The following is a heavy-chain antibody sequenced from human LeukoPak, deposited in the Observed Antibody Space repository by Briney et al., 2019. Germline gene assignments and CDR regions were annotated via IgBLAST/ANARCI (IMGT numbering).Heavy chain of an antibody. Sequence: ASVTVSCKAAGYNFPAYFMHWVRQAPGQGLEWMGWINPNSGDTNYAQKFQGRVTMTRDTSISTAYMELSRLRSDDTAVYYCARESSSWAPIDYWGQGTLVTVSS. V-gene: IGHV1-2*02. CDR3: ARESSSWAPIDY. CDR1: GYNFPAYF. CDR2: INPNSGDT. D-gene: IGHD6-13*01. J-gene: IGHJ4*02.